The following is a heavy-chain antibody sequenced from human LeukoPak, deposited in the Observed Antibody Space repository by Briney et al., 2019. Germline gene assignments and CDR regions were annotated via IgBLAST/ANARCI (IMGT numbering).Heavy chain of an antibody. D-gene: IGHD3-16*02. CDR3: ARDHEYYDYVWGSYRQSGFDY. CDR2: ISYDGSNK. V-gene: IGHV3-30-3*01. Sequence: PGGSLRLSCAASGFTFSSYAMHWVRQAPGKGLEWVAVISYDGSNKYYADSVKGRFTISRDNSKNTLYLQMNSLRAEDTAVYYCARDHEYYDYVWGSYRQSGFDYWGQGTPVTVSS. CDR1: GFTFSSYA. J-gene: IGHJ4*02.